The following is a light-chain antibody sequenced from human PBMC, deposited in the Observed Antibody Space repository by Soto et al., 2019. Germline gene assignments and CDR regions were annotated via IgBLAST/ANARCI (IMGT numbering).Light chain of an antibody. J-gene: IGKJ1*01. Sequence: EIVFTQSPGTLSLSPVERATLSCRASQSVSSDLAWSQHKPGQAPRLLIYGASNRATGIPDRFSGSGSGTDFTLNISRLEPEDFAVYYCQQYGSSGTVGQGTQVDI. CDR3: QQYGSSGT. V-gene: IGKV3-20*01. CDR2: GAS. CDR1: QSVSSD.